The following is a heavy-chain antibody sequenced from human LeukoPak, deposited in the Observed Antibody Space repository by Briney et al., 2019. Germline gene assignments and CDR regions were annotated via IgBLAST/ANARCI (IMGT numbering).Heavy chain of an antibody. CDR3: AGGDYYYGSGSYSRTTTSLDY. D-gene: IGHD3-10*01. CDR1: GGSISSYY. V-gene: IGHV4-4*07. J-gene: IGHJ4*02. CDR2: ICTSGST. Sequence: SETLSLTCTVSGGSISSYYWSWIRQPAGKGLEWIGRICTSGSTNYNPSLKSRVTMSVDTSKNQFSLKLSSVTAADTAVYYCAGGDYYYGSGSYSRTTTSLDYWGQGTLVTVSS.